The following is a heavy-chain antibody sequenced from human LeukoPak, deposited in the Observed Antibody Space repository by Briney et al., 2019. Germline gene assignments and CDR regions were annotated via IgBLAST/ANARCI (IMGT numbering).Heavy chain of an antibody. Sequence: GGSLKLACAASGFTFTSYWMHWVRQAPGKGLVWISHMNDDGSSKNYADSVEGRFTISRDNAKNTLYLQMSSLRAEDTAVYYCARVFHISPYYDSSGYYEGWGQGTLVTVSS. D-gene: IGHD3-22*01. CDR2: MNDDGSSK. J-gene: IGHJ4*02. CDR1: GFTFTSYW. V-gene: IGHV3-74*01. CDR3: ARVFHISPYYDSSGYYEG.